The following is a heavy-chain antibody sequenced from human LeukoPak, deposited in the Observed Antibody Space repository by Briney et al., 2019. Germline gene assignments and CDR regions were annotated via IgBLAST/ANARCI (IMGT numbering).Heavy chain of an antibody. J-gene: IGHJ4*02. V-gene: IGHV3-23*01. D-gene: IGHD3-22*01. CDR1: GFTFSSYA. Sequence: GGSLRPSCAASGFTFSSYAMSWVRQAPGKGLEWVSAISGSGGSTYYADSVKGRFTISRDNSKNTLYLQMNSLRAEDTAVYYCAKLSRVVITTGFDYWGQGTLVTVSS. CDR3: AKLSRVVITTGFDY. CDR2: ISGSGGST.